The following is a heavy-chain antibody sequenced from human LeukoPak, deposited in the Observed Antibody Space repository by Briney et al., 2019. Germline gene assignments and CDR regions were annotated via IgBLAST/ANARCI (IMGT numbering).Heavy chain of an antibody. V-gene: IGHV1-69*05. D-gene: IGHD4-17*01. CDR2: IIPIFGTA. J-gene: IGHJ3*02. CDR3: ARGGYGDDEDAFDI. Sequence: SVKVSCKASGGTFSSYAISWVRQAPGQGLEWMGRIIPIFGTANYPQKFQGRVTITTDESTSTAYMELSSLRSEDTAVYYCARGGYGDDEDAFDIWGQGTMVTVSS. CDR1: GGTFSSYA.